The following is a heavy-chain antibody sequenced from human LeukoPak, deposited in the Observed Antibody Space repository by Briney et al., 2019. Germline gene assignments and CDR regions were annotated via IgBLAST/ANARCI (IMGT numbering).Heavy chain of an antibody. CDR2: IYYSGST. Sequence: SETLSLTCTVSGSSISSYYWSWIRQPPGKGLEWIGYIYYSGSTNYNPSLKSRVTISVDTSKNQFSLKLSSVTAADTAVYYCARHEYWFDPWGQGTLVTVSS. J-gene: IGHJ5*02. CDR3: ARHEYWFDP. V-gene: IGHV4-59*08. CDR1: GSSISSYY.